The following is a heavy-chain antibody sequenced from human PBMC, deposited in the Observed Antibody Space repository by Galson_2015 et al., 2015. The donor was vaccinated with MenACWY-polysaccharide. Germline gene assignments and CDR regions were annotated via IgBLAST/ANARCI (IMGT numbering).Heavy chain of an antibody. CDR1: GSKFRGSG. CDR3: AREGSRIVFHAFDT. V-gene: IGHV3-33*01. CDR2: IQNDGSEI. Sequence: SLRLSCAASGSKFRGSGMHWVRQAPGKGLGRVAVIQNDGSEILYADSVKGRFTISRDNSKNTVFLEMNSLGAEDTAVYYCAREGSRIVFHAFDTWGQGTMVTVSS. J-gene: IGHJ3*02. D-gene: IGHD6-13*01.